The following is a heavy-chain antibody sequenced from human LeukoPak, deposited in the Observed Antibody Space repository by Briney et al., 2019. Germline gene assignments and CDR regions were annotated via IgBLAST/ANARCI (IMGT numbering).Heavy chain of an antibody. CDR3: ARRRNGYCSSTSCLSHCHYYYMDV. V-gene: IGHV4-34*01. J-gene: IGHJ6*03. CDR1: GGSFSGYY. CDR2: INHSGST. D-gene: IGHD2-2*01. Sequence: SETLSLTCAVYGGSFSGYYWSWIRQPPGKGLEWIGEINHSGSTNYNPSLKSRVTISVDTSKNQFSLKLSSVTAADTAVYYCARRRNGYCSSTSCLSHCHYYYMDVWGKGTTVTVSS.